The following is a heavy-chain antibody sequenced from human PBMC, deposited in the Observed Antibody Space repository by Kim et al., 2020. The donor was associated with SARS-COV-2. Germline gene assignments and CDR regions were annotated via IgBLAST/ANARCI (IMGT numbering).Heavy chain of an antibody. Sequence: GGSLRLSCAASGFTFSSYAMSWVRQAPGKGLEWVSAISGSGGSTYYADSVKGRFTISRDNSKNTLYLQMNSLRAEDTAVYYCAKVSPDIVVVPAAMHYWGQGTLVTVSS. J-gene: IGHJ4*02. V-gene: IGHV3-23*01. CDR3: AKVSPDIVVVPAAMHY. CDR2: ISGSGGST. D-gene: IGHD2-2*01. CDR1: GFTFSSYA.